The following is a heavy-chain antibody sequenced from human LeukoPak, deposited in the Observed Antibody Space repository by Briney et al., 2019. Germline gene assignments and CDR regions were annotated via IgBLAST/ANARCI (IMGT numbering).Heavy chain of an antibody. CDR3: ARSSATTAFKYYFDY. J-gene: IGHJ4*02. CDR1: GGSFSGYY. CDR2: INHSGST. V-gene: IGHV4-34*01. Sequence: PSETLSLTCAVGGGSFSGYYWSWVRRPPGKGLEWIGEINHSGSTNYNPSLKSRVTISVDTSKNQFSLKLSSVTAADTAVYYCARSSATTAFKYYFDYWGQGTLVTVSS. D-gene: IGHD5-12*01.